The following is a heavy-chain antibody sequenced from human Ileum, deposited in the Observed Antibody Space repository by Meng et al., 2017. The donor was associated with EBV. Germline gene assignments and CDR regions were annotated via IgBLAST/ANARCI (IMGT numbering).Heavy chain of an antibody. J-gene: IGHJ4*02. Sequence: VTLQESGPGLVKPSGTLSLPCAVSGGSISSSNWWGWVRQAPGKGLEWIGEIHHTESTNYNPSLKSRVTISVDKSKNQFSLKLSSVTAADTAVYYCARESYSDSSGYYSLDYWGQGSLVTVSS. CDR3: ARESYSDSSGYYSLDY. CDR2: IHHTEST. D-gene: IGHD3-22*01. V-gene: IGHV4-4*02. CDR1: GGSISSSNW.